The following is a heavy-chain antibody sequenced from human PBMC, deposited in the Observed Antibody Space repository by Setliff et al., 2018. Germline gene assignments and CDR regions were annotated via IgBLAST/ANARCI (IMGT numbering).Heavy chain of an antibody. CDR2: INAGNGNI. CDR3: ARRVRIAVLNLYYFEY. V-gene: IGHV1-3*01. CDR1: GDTSTTYA. D-gene: IGHD6-19*01. J-gene: IGHJ4*02. Sequence: EASVKVSCKASGDTSTTYAIHWVRQAPGQGLEWMGWINAGNGNIRYSQNFQGRVTITRDTSASTAYMELSSLRSEDTAVYYCARRVRIAVLNLYYFEYWGQGTLVTVSS.